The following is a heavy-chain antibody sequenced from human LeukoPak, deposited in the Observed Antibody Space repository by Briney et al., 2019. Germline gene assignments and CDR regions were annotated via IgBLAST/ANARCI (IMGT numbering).Heavy chain of an antibody. CDR1: GGSISSYY. V-gene: IGHV4-59*01. CDR3: ATTGWDFWSGSLWGRGGYDAFDI. J-gene: IGHJ3*02. CDR2: IYYSGST. Sequence: SETLSLTCTVSGGSISSYYWSWIRQPPGKGLEWIGYIYYSGSTNYNPSLKSRVTISVDRSKNQFSLKLSSVTAADTAVYYCATTGWDFWSGSLWGRGGYDAFDIWGQGTMVTVSS. D-gene: IGHD3-3*01.